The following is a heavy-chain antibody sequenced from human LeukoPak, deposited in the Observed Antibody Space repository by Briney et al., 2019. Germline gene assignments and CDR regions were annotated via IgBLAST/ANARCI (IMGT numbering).Heavy chain of an antibody. V-gene: IGHV4-31*03. CDR2: IYYSGST. J-gene: IGHJ5*02. D-gene: IGHD3-22*01. Sequence: SQTLSLTCTVSGGSISSGGYYWSWIRQHPGKGLEWIGYIYYSGSTYYNPSLKSRVTISVDTSKNQFSLKLSSVTAADTAMYFCARIKLIVVVSWFDPWGQGTLVTVSS. CDR3: ARIKLIVVVSWFDP. CDR1: GGSISSGGYY.